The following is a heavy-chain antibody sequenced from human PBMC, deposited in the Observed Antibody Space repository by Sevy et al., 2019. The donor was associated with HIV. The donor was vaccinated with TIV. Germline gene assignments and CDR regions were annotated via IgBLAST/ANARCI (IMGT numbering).Heavy chain of an antibody. V-gene: IGHV3-74*01. D-gene: IGHD3-10*01. Sequence: GGYLRLSCVASGFTFNTYWMHWVRQAPGKGLVWVSRINGDGSSTTYADFVKGRFTVSRDNAKNTLHLQMNSLRAEDTTVYYCARGGWAHYYYGSGVDYWGQGTQVTVSS. CDR2: INGDGSST. CDR1: GFTFNTYW. J-gene: IGHJ4*02. CDR3: ARGGWAHYYYGSGVDY.